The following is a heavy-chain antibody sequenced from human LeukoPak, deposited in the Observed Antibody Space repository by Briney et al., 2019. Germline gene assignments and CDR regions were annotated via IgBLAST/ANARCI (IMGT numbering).Heavy chain of an antibody. J-gene: IGHJ4*02. CDR3: ARAPGGYSYGLDY. CDR2: IKQDGSEK. V-gene: IGHV3-7*01. CDR1: GFTFSSYW. D-gene: IGHD5-18*01. Sequence: PGGSLRLSCAASGFTFSSYWMSWVRQAPGKGLEWVANIKQDGSEKYYVDSVKGRFTISRDNAKNSLYLQMNSLRAEGTAVYYCARAPGGYSYGLDYWGQGTLVTVSS.